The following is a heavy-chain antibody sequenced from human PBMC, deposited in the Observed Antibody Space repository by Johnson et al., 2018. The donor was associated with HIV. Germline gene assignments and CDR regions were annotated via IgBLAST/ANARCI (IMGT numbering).Heavy chain of an antibody. CDR2: ISSSGSTI. J-gene: IGHJ3*02. CDR1: GFTFNDYY. Sequence: QVQLVESGGGLVKPGGSLRLSCTASGFTFNDYYMTWVRQAPGEGLEWVSYISSSGSTIYYADSVQGRFTISRDNAKNSLYLQMNSLRAEDTAVYYCAKDQAVTGRGLYAFDIWGQGTMVTVSS. V-gene: IGHV3-11*01. CDR3: AKDQAVTGRGLYAFDI. D-gene: IGHD6-19*01.